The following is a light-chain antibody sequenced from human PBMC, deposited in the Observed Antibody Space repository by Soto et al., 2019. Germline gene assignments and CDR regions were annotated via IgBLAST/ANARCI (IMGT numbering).Light chain of an antibody. CDR2: GAF. V-gene: IGKV1-12*01. Sequence: DIRMTQSPSSVSVSVEVRVTIACLASLYINRWLAWYQVRPGKPPKLLIAGAFVLQSGVPSRFSGSVYGTDFALTTDNLQPEDFATYYCQQADSYPITFGLGTRVDI. CDR3: QQADSYPIT. CDR1: LYINRW. J-gene: IGKJ5*01.